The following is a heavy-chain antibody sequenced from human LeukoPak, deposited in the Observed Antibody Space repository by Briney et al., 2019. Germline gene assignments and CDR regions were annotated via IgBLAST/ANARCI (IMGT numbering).Heavy chain of an antibody. J-gene: IGHJ4*02. CDR1: GFTFSSYS. Sequence: PGGSLRLFCAASGFTFSSYSMNWVRQAPGKGLEWVSSISSSSSYIYYADSVKGRFTISRDNAKNSLYLQMNSLRAEDTAVYYCAREVWNIAAAGAFEGVDYWGQGTLVTVSS. V-gene: IGHV3-21*01. CDR2: ISSSSSYI. CDR3: AREVWNIAAAGAFEGVDY. D-gene: IGHD6-13*01.